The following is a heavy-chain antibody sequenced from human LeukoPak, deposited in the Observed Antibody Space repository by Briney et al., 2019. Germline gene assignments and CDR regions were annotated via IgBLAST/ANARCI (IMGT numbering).Heavy chain of an antibody. V-gene: IGHV4-4*07. CDR3: ARGDRAVAGAWGWFDP. Sequence: SETLSLTCTVSNGSISSYYWSWIRQPTGKGLEWIGRIHASGSTNYNPSLKSRVTMSVDTPKNQFSLKLSSVTAADTAIYFCARGDRAVAGAWGWFDPWGQGTLVTVSS. CDR1: NGSISSYY. J-gene: IGHJ5*02. CDR2: IHASGST. D-gene: IGHD6-19*01.